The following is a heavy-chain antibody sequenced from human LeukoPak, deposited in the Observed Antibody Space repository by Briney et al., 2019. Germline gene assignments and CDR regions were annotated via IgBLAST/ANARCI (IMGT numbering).Heavy chain of an antibody. V-gene: IGHV4-59*01. CDR3: ARARVTGTPNAFDI. CDR2: SCYSGST. D-gene: IGHD1-7*01. Sequence: SETLPLTCTVSDGSISSDYWSWIRQPPGKGLEGIGYSCYSGSTNYSPALRSRVSISVDTSKSQFSLKLSSVTAADTAVYFCARARVTGTPNAFDILGQGTMVTVSS. CDR1: DGSISSDY. J-gene: IGHJ3*02.